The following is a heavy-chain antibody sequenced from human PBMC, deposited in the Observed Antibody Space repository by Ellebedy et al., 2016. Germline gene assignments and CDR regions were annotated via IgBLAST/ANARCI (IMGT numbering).Heavy chain of an antibody. D-gene: IGHD3-9*01. Sequence: SSVKVSCXASGGTFNNYGISWVRQAPGQGPEWMGGIIIVLGTPIYAQKFQGRVTISADESASTAYMQLSSLRSDDTAVYYCARVQRLTWYFDLWGRGTLVTVSS. J-gene: IGHJ2*01. CDR3: ARVQRLTWYFDL. CDR1: GGTFNNYG. V-gene: IGHV1-69*13. CDR2: IIIVLGTP.